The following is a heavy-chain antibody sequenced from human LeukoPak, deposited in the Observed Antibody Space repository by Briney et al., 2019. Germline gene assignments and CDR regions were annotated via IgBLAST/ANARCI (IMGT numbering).Heavy chain of an antibody. D-gene: IGHD3-3*01. V-gene: IGHV3-30*02. CDR3: AKVISRSDDFWSGLGAFDI. CDR1: GFTFSSYG. J-gene: IGHJ3*02. Sequence: PGGSLRLSCAASGFTFSSYGMHWVRQAPGKGLEWVAFIRYDGSNKYYADSVKGRFTISRDNSKNALYLQMNSLRAEDTAVYYCAKVISRSDDFWSGLGAFDIWGQGTMVTVSS. CDR2: IRYDGSNK.